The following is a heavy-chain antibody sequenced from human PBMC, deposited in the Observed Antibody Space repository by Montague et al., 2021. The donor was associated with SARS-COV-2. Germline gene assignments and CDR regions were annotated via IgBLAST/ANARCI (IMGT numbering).Heavy chain of an antibody. V-gene: IGHV4-59*01. CDR2: IYYSGST. D-gene: IGHD2-15*01. J-gene: IGHJ4*02. CDR3: ASPGGYCTGGSCYYVY. Sequence: SETLSLTCSVSGGSISTYYWSWIRQPPGKGLEWIGYIYYSGSTNYNPSLKSRVTISIDTSKNQFSLELSSVTAADIAVYYCASPGGYCTGGSCYYVYWGQGTLATVSS. CDR1: GGSISTYY.